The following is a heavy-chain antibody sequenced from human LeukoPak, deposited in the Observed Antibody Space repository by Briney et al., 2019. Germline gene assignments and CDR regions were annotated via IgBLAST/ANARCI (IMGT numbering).Heavy chain of an antibody. V-gene: IGHV1-2*02. CDR1: GYTFTGYY. CDR3: ARRTALGSGRYCSGGSCYRSPVDY. J-gene: IGHJ4*02. Sequence: ASVKVSCKASGYTFTGYYMHWVRQAPGQGLEWMGWINPNSGGTNYAQKFQGRVTMTRDTSISTAYMELSRLRSDDTAVYYCARRTALGSGRYCSGGSCYRSPVDYWGQGTLVTVSS. D-gene: IGHD2-15*01. CDR2: INPNSGGT.